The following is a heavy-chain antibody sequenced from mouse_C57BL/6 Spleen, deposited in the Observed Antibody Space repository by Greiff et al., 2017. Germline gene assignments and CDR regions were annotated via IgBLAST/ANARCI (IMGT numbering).Heavy chain of an antibody. Sequence: VQLQQPGPELVKPGASVKISCKASGYSFTDYNMNWVKQSNGQSLEWIGVINPNYGTTSYNQKFKGKATMTVDQSSSTAYMQLNSLTSEDSAVYYCARNYYSNYDYWYFDVWGTGTTVTVSA. D-gene: IGHD2-5*01. CDR2: INPNYGTT. CDR3: ARNYYSNYDYWYFDV. J-gene: IGHJ1*03. V-gene: IGHV1-39*01. CDR1: GYSFTDYN.